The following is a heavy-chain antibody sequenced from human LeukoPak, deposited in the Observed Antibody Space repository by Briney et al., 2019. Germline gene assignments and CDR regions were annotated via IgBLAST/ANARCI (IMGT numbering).Heavy chain of an antibody. CDR2: IYYSGST. V-gene: IGHV4-31*03. Sequence: PSETLSLTCTVSGVSISSGGYYWSWIRQHPGKGLEWIGYIYYSGSTYYNPSLKSRVTISVDTSKNQFSLKLSSVTAADTAVYYCARGLTDNYYYYGMDVWGKGTTVTVSS. CDR3: ARGLTDNYYYYGMDV. D-gene: IGHD3-9*01. J-gene: IGHJ6*04. CDR1: GVSISSGGYY.